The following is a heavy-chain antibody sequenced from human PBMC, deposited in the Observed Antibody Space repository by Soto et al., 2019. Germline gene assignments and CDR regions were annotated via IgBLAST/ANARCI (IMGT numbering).Heavy chain of an antibody. Sequence: QVQLQESGPGLVKPSGTLSLTCAVSGGSISTSNWWSWVRQPPGKGLEWIGEVYRTGSTIYNPSLESQLTISVDKSKNQFSLKLTSVTAADTAVYYCARARATIAAAAIFDCWGQGTLVTVSS. V-gene: IGHV4-4*02. J-gene: IGHJ4*02. CDR2: VYRTGST. CDR3: ARARATIAAAAIFDC. D-gene: IGHD6-13*01. CDR1: GGSISTSNW.